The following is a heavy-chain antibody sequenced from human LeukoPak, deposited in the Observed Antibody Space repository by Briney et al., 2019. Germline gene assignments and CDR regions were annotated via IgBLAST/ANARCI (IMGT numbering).Heavy chain of an antibody. Sequence: SETLSLTCAGSGGSFTGYYWSWIRQSPGKGLEWIGEISHAGSTTYNPSLKSRVIISLDTSKNHVSLSLSSLTAADTAVYYCARDMTTTPGAYDYWGQGALVTVS. CDR2: ISHAGST. CDR3: ARDMTTTPGAYDY. J-gene: IGHJ4*02. CDR1: GGSFTGYY. D-gene: IGHD4-11*01. V-gene: IGHV4-34*01.